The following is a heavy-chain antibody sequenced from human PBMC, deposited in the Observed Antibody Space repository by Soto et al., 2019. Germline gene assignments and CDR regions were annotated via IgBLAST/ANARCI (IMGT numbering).Heavy chain of an antibody. CDR1: GYTFTSYG. Sequence: GASVKVSCKASGYTFTSYGISWVRQAPGQGLEWMGWISAYNGNTNYAQKPQGRVTMTTDTSTSTAYMELRSLRSDDTAVYYCARAKGYSCVYYYGMDVWGQGTTVTVSS. CDR3: ARAKGYSCVYYYGMDV. V-gene: IGHV1-18*01. CDR2: ISAYNGNT. J-gene: IGHJ6*02. D-gene: IGHD5-18*01.